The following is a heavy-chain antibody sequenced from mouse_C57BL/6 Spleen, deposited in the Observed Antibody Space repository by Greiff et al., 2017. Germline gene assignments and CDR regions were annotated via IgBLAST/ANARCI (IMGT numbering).Heavy chain of an antibody. CDR1: GYSITSGYY. D-gene: IGHD1-1*01. CDR2: ISYDGSN. CDR3: ARDKGSSYGVYYAVDY. Sequence: EVKLQESGPGLVKPSQSLSLTCSVTGYSITSGYYWNWIRQFPGNKLEWMGYISYDGSNNYNPSLKNRISITRDTSKNQFFLKLNSVTTEDTATYYCARDKGSSYGVYYAVDYWGQGTSVTVSS. V-gene: IGHV3-6*01. J-gene: IGHJ4*01.